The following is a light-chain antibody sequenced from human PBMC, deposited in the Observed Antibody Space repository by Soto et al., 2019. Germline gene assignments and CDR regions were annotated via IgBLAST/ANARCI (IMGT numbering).Light chain of an antibody. CDR3: SSYAGSRNV. J-gene: IGLJ1*01. CDR2: EVN. V-gene: IGLV2-8*01. CDR1: SIDVGGYNY. Sequence: QSVLTQPPSASGSPGQSVAISCTGTSIDVGGYNYVSWYQQHPGKATKLIIYEVNTRPSGVPDRFSGSKSGNTASMTVSGLQAEDEADYYCSSYAGSRNVFGTGTKVSVL.